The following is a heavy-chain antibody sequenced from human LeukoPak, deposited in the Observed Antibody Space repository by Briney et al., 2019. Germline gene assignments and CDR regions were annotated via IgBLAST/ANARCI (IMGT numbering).Heavy chain of an antibody. CDR3: ARDSEFKGIDY. V-gene: IGHV3-53*01. J-gene: IGHJ4*02. D-gene: IGHD3-10*01. CDR1: GFTVSSNY. Sequence: PGGSLRLSCAASGFTVSSNYMSWVRQAPGKGLEWVSVIYSGGSTYYADSVKGRFTISRDNSKNTLYLQMNSLRAEDTAAYYCARDSEFKGIDYWGQGTLVTVSS. CDR2: IYSGGST.